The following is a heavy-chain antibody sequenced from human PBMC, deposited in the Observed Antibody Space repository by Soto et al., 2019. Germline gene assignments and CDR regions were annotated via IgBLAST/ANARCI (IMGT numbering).Heavy chain of an antibody. CDR3: ATLIKTYYDDSSGYPQDY. D-gene: IGHD3-22*01. J-gene: IGHJ4*02. CDR2: ISPRSAYI. Sequence: GGSLRLSCAASRFKFSDYSMNWVRQAPGKGLEWVSSISPRSAYIHYADAVKGRFIISRDDGKNALILQMNSLRAEDTAVYYCATLIKTYYDDSSGYPQDYWGQGTLVTVSS. CDR1: RFKFSDYS. V-gene: IGHV3-21*01.